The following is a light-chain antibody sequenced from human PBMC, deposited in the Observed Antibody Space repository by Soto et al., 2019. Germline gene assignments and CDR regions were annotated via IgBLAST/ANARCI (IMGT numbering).Light chain of an antibody. CDR3: QQHNSFSIN. V-gene: IGKV1-5*03. CDR2: KAS. CDR1: EIISRW. Sequence: DIQITHSPSTLSASVVDRVTITCLASEIISRWLAWYQQKPGKAPKLLIYKASSLESGVPSRFSGSGSGTEFTLTINSLQADDFATYYCQQHNSFSINFGQGTRLEIK. J-gene: IGKJ5*01.